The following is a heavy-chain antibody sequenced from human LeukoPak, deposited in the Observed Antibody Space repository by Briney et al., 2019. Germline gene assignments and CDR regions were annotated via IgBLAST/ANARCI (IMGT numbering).Heavy chain of an antibody. Sequence: GGSLRLSCAASGFTVSSNYMSWVRQAPGKGLEWVSVIYSGGSTYYADSVKGRFTISRDNSKNTLSLQMNSLRAEDTAVYYCARLMATTLGEFDYWGQGTLVTVSS. D-gene: IGHD5-24*01. J-gene: IGHJ4*02. CDR1: GFTVSSNY. CDR3: ARLMATTLGEFDY. V-gene: IGHV3-66*04. CDR2: IYSGGST.